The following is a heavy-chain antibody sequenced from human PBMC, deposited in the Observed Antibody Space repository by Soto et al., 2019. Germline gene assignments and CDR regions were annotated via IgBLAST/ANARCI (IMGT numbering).Heavy chain of an antibody. CDR1: GYTFTSYY. CDR3: ARGSESWELLYYGMDV. D-gene: IGHD1-26*01. V-gene: IGHV1-46*01. J-gene: IGHJ6*02. Sequence: ASVKVSCKAFGYTFTSYYMHWVRQAPGQGLEWMGIINPRGGSTSYAQKFQGRVTMTRDTSTSTAYMELRSLRSDGTAVYYCARGSESWELLYYGMDVWGQGTTVTVSS. CDR2: INPRGGST.